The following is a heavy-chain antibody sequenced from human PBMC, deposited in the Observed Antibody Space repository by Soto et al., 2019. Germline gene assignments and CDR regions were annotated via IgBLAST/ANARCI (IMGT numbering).Heavy chain of an antibody. J-gene: IGHJ4*02. Sequence: ASVKVSCKASGYTFTSYDINWVRQATGQGLERMGWMNPNSGNTGYAQKFQGRVTMTTNTSTSTAYMELRSLRSDDTAVYYCARDSPPVDYWGQGTLVTAPQ. CDR1: GYTFTSYD. CDR3: ARDSPPVDY. CDR2: MNPNSGNT. V-gene: IGHV1-8*01.